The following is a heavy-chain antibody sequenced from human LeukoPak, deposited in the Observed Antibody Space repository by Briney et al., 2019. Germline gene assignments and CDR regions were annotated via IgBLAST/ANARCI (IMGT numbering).Heavy chain of an antibody. CDR1: GGSISTYY. CDR2: IYTSGST. J-gene: IGHJ4*02. V-gene: IGHV4-4*07. Sequence: SETLSLTCTVSGGSISTYYWSWIRQPAGKGLEWIGRIYTSGSTNYNPSLKSRVTMSVDTSKNQFSLKLSSVTAADTAVYYRARWGYSSGWNYFDYWGQETLVTVSS. D-gene: IGHD6-19*01. CDR3: ARWGYSSGWNYFDY.